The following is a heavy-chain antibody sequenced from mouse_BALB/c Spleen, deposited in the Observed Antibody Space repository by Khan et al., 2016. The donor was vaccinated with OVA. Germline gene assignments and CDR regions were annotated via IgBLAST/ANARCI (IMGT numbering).Heavy chain of an antibody. J-gene: IGHJ3*01. CDR2: IYPGDGNT. CDR3: ARLGYWLAY. V-gene: IGHV1-80*01. CDR1: GYAFSSYW. D-gene: IGHD2-14*01. Sequence: QVQLQQPGAELVRPGSSVKISCKASGYAFSSYWMNWVKQRPGQGLEWIGQIYPGDGNTHYNGNFKGKATLTADKSSSTAYMQLSSLTSDDSAVYFSARLGYWLAYWGQGTLVTVSA.